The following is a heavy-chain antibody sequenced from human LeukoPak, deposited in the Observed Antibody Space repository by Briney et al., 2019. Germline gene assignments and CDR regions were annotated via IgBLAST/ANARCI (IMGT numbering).Heavy chain of an antibody. J-gene: IGHJ4*02. CDR1: GYSFTSYW. CDR2: IYPGDSDT. D-gene: IGHD6-19*01. CDR3: ARHVTSSNGWYDGDY. Sequence: GESLKISCKGSGYSFTSYWIGWVRQMPGKGLEWMGIIYPGDSDTRYSPSFQGQVTISADKSISTAYLQWSSLKASDTAMYYCARHVTSSNGWYDGDYWGQGTLVTVSS. V-gene: IGHV5-51*01.